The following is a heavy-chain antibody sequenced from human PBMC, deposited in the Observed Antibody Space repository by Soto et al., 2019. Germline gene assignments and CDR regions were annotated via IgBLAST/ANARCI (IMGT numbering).Heavy chain of an antibody. CDR1: GGSFSGYY. CDR3: ARGGPYYEYVWGSPRQNWFDP. Sequence: QVQLQQWGAGLLKPSETLSLTCAVYGGSFSGYYWNWIRQPPGKGLEWIGEINHSGTTNYNPSLNGRVTISADTSNNQFSLKLSYVTAADTAVYDCARGGPYYEYVWGSPRQNWFDPWGQGTLVTVSS. CDR2: INHSGTT. J-gene: IGHJ5*02. V-gene: IGHV4-34*01. D-gene: IGHD3-16*01.